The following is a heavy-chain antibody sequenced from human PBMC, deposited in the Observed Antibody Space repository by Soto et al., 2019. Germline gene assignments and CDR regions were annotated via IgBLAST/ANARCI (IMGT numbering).Heavy chain of an antibody. J-gene: IGHJ6*01. CDR2: IWYDGSNK. D-gene: IGHD5-18*01. CDR3: ARGPVVRGYRYVLEDRYYYYYGMDV. Sequence: QVQLVESGGGVVQPGRSLRLSCAASGFTFSSYGMHWVRQAPGKGLEWVAVIWYDGSNKYYADSVKGRFTISRDNSKNTLYMQINSLRAEDTAVYYCARGPVVRGYRYVLEDRYYYYYGMDVWGQGPTVTVSS. V-gene: IGHV3-33*01. CDR1: GFTFSSYG.